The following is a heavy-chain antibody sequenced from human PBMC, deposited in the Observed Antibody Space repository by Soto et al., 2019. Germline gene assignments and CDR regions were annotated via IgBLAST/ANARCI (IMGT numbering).Heavy chain of an antibody. CDR2: ISPSGGTT. CDR3: ATDHGYGEVSY. V-gene: IGHV3-23*01. D-gene: IGHD4-17*01. CDR1: GFTFNNYV. J-gene: IGHJ4*02. Sequence: EVQLLESGGGLVQPGGSLRLSCAASGFTFNNYVMSWVRQAPGKGLEWVSAISPSGGTTYYADSVKGRFTISRDNSKNTVYPQMNSLRAEDTAVYYCATDHGYGEVSYWGQGTLVTVSS.